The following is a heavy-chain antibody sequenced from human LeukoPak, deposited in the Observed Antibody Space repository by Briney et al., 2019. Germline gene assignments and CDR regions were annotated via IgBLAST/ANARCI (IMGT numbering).Heavy chain of an antibody. CDR2: TSSDLNVK. CDR1: GFTFRNYV. Sequence: AGGSLGLSCAASGFTFRNYVIHWVRQAPGKGLEWVAVTSSDLNVKLYADSVKGRFTISRDNSKNTLYLQMNGLRAEDTAVYYCARDPGSSYGLFDYWGQGTLVTVSS. D-gene: IGHD5-18*01. V-gene: IGHV3-30-3*01. J-gene: IGHJ4*02. CDR3: ARDPGSSYGLFDY.